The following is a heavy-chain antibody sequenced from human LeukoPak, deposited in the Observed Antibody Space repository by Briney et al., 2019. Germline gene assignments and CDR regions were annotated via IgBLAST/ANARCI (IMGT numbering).Heavy chain of an antibody. D-gene: IGHD2-15*01. Sequence: PSETLSLTCTVSGGSISGYYWSWIRQPAGKGLEWIGRISTSGSTNYNPSLKSRVTMSVDTSKNQFSLKLSSVTAADTAVYYCARDFRCSGGSCYSDAFDIWGQGTMVTVSS. CDR1: GGSISGYY. J-gene: IGHJ3*02. V-gene: IGHV4-4*07. CDR2: ISTSGST. CDR3: ARDFRCSGGSCYSDAFDI.